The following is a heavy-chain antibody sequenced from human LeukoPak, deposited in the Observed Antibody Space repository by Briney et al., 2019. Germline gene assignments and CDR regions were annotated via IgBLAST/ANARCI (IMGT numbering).Heavy chain of an antibody. CDR2: ISGSGGST. D-gene: IGHD3-22*01. CDR3: AKAEYYYDGSGYYTRRGLFDY. CDR1: GFTFSSYA. Sequence: GGSLRLSCAASGFTFSSYAMSWVRQAPGKGLEWVSAISGSGGSTYYADSVKGRFTISRDNSKNTLYLQMNSLRAEDTAVYYCAKAEYYYDGSGYYTRRGLFDYWGQGTLVTVSS. J-gene: IGHJ4*02. V-gene: IGHV3-23*01.